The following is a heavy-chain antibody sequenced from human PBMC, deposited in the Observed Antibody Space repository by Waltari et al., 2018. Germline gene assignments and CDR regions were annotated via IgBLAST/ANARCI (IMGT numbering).Heavy chain of an antibody. CDR1: GGTFSSYA. CDR2: SIPIFGTA. D-gene: IGHD6-19*01. V-gene: IGHV1-69*05. J-gene: IGHJ3*02. Sequence: QVQLVQSGAEVKKPGSSVKVSCKASGGTFSSYAISWVRQAPGQGLEWMGGSIPIFGTANYAQKFQGRVTITTDESTSTAYMELSSLRSEDTAVYYCARVGYSSPDTHDAFDIWGQGTMVTVSS. CDR3: ARVGYSSPDTHDAFDI.